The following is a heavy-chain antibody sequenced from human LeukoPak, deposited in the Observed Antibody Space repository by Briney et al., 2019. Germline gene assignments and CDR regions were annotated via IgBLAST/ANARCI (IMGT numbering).Heavy chain of an antibody. CDR1: GFTFDDYA. D-gene: IGHD4/OR15-4a*01. CDR2: ISWNSGSI. V-gene: IGHV3-9*01. J-gene: IGHJ3*02. CDR3: AKDASWTMDDAFGI. Sequence: GGSLRLSCAASGFTFDDYAMHWVRQAPGKGLEWVSGISWNSGSIGYADSVKGRFTISRDNAKNSLYLQMNSLRAEDTALYYCAKDASWTMDDAFGIWGQGTMVTVSS.